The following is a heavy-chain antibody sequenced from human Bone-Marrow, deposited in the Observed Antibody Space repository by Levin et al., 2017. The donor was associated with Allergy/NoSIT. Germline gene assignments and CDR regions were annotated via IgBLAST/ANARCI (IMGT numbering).Heavy chain of an antibody. D-gene: IGHD4-23*01. Sequence: SETLSLTCAVSHASISSTNWWSWVRQPPGKGLEWIGEIFHSGSANYNPSLKSRVTMSVDRSKNEFYMNLTSITAADTAVYFCAVVGGNSAAFFHWGQGTLVTVSS. CDR1: HASISSTNW. CDR3: AVVGGNSAAFFH. V-gene: IGHV4-4*02. CDR2: IFHSGSA. J-gene: IGHJ4*02.